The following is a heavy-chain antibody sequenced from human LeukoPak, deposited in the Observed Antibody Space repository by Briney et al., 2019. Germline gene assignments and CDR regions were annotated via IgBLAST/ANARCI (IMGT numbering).Heavy chain of an antibody. CDR2: IWYDGSNK. J-gene: IGHJ5*02. CDR1: GFTFSSYG. Sequence: GGSLRLSCAASGFTFSSYGMHWVRQAPGKGLEWVAVIWYDGSNKYYADSVKGRFTISRDNSKNTLYLQMNSLRAEDTAVYYCARKAVTSWFDPWGQGTLVTVSS. V-gene: IGHV3-33*01. CDR3: ARKAVTSWFDP. D-gene: IGHD6-19*01.